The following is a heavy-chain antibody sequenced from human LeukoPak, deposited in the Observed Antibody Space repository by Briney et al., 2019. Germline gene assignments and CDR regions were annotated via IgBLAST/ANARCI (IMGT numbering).Heavy chain of an antibody. CDR2: ISAYNGNT. CDR1: GYTFTGYG. J-gene: IGHJ3*02. Sequence: ASVKVSCKASGYTFTGYGISWVRQAPGQGLEWMGWISAYNGNTNYAQKLQGRVTTTTDTSTSTAYMELRSLRSDDTAVYYCARDSYYYDSSGYPLHMAFDIWGQGTMVTVSS. V-gene: IGHV1-18*01. D-gene: IGHD3-22*01. CDR3: ARDSYYYDSSGYPLHMAFDI.